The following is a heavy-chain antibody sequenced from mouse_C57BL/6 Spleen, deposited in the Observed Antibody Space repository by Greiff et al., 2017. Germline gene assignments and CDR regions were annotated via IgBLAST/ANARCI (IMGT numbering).Heavy chain of an antibody. D-gene: IGHD1-1*01. CDR3: ASPRSPHYYARDY. V-gene: IGHV7-3*01. Sequence: DVKLVESGGGLVQPGGSLSLSCAASGFTFTDYYMSWVRQPPGKALEWLGFIRNKANGYTTEYSASVKGRFTISRDNSQSILYLQMNALRAEDVATYYCASPRSPHYYARDYWGQGTSVTVSS. CDR1: GFTFTDYY. CDR2: IRNKANGYTT. J-gene: IGHJ4*01.